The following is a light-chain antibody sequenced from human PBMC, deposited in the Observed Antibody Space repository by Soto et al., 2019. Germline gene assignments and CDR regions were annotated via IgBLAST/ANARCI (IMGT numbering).Light chain of an antibody. J-gene: IGKJ1*01. CDR1: QDIGIY. Sequence: IQLTQSPSSLSASVGDRVTITCRASQDIGIYLAWYQQKPGKAPQRLIYGASFLHTGVPSRFSGSGSGTEFTLTISSLQPEDFATYFCLQHNHFPWTFGQGTKVDIK. CDR3: LQHNHFPWT. V-gene: IGKV1-17*01. CDR2: GAS.